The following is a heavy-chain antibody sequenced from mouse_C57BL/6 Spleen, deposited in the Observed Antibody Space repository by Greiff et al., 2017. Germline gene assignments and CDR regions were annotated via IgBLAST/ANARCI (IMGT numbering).Heavy chain of an antibody. D-gene: IGHD5-2*01. J-gene: IGHJ4*01. V-gene: IGHV1-42*01. CDR2: INPSTGGT. CDR3: ARREYCFYAIDY. CDR1: GYSSTGYY. Sequence: VQLQQPGPELVKPGASVKISCKASGYSSTGYYMNWVKQSPEKSLEWIGEINPSTGGTTNNQKFKAKATVTVDKSSSTAYSQLKSLPSEDSAVYYCARREYCFYAIDYWGQGTSVTVSS.